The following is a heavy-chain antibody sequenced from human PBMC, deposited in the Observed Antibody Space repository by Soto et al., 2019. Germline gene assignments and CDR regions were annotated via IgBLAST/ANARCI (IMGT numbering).Heavy chain of an antibody. V-gene: IGHV4-31*03. Sequence: SETLSLTCTVSGGSISSGGYYWSWIRQHPGKGLEWIGYIYYSGSTYYNPSLKSRVTISVDTSKNQFSLKLSSVTAADTAVYYCARGRDGSSSWDYYMDVWGKGTTVTVS. CDR3: ARGRDGSSSWDYYMDV. CDR2: IYYSGST. D-gene: IGHD6-13*01. J-gene: IGHJ6*03. CDR1: GGSISSGGYY.